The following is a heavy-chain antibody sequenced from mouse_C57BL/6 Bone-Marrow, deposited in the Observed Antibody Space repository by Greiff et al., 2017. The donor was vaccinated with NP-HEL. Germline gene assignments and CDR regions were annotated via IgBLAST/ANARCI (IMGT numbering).Heavy chain of an antibody. CDR2: ISTGGGYT. CDR3: ARGASTDQATLFDY. CDR1: GFTFTSYG. Sequence: EVQLVESGGDLVKPGGSLKLSCAASGFTFTSYGMSWVRQTPDKRLEWVGTISTGGGYTYYPDSVKGRFTMSIDNAKNTLYLQLSSLKSADTAMYYCARGASTDQATLFDYWGQGTTLTVSS. J-gene: IGHJ2*01. D-gene: IGHD3-2*02. V-gene: IGHV5-6*01.